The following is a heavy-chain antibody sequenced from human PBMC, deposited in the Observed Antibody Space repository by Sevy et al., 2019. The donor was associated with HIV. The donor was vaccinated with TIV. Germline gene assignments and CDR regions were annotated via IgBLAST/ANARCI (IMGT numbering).Heavy chain of an antibody. V-gene: IGHV3-33*06. D-gene: IGHD2-21*01. CDR2: IFYDGNYK. CDR1: GFTFSRNG. Sequence: GGSLRLSCAASGFTFSRNGMHWVRQAPGKGLEWVAGIFYDGNYKYYADSVKGRFSISRDNSENTLYVQMDSLRVEDTAVYYCAKESGSDWYFDYWGQGTLATVSS. J-gene: IGHJ4*02. CDR3: AKESGSDWYFDY.